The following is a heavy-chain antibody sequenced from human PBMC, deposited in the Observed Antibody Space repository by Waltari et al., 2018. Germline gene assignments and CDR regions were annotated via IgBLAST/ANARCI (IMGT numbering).Heavy chain of an antibody. Sequence: QVQLVQSGAEVKRPGSSVKVSCKDSGGTFSSYAFNWVRQAPVQGLEWMGDIIPFFGTTNYAQKFQGRVTITADTSTSTVYMELSSLGSEDTAVHYCTATPGYDWNDYYYYMDVWGKGTTVTVSS. CDR3: TATPGYDWNDYYYYMDV. J-gene: IGHJ6*03. V-gene: IGHV1-69*13. CDR1: GGTFSSYA. D-gene: IGHD1-1*01. CDR2: IIPFFGTT.